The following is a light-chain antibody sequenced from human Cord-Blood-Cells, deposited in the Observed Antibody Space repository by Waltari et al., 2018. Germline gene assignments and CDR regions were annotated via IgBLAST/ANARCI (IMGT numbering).Light chain of an antibody. CDR2: GAS. Sequence: EIVLTQSPGPLSLSPGARATLSCTASQGVSSTYLAWYQQKPGQAPRLLIYGASSRDTGIPDRFSGSGSGTDFTLTISSLEAEDFAVYYCQQYGSSPYTFGQGTKLEIK. V-gene: IGKV3-20*01. CDR3: QQYGSSPYT. J-gene: IGKJ2*01. CDR1: QGVSSTY.